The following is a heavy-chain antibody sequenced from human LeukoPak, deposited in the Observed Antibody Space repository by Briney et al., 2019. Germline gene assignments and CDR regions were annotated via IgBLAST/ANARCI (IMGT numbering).Heavy chain of an antibody. CDR1: GASFSSSPYF. J-gene: IGHJ6*02. D-gene: IGHD2-2*01. Sequence: SETLSLTCTVSGASFSSSPYFWGWIRQPPGKGLEWIGEINHSGSTNYNPSLKSRVTISVDTSKNQFSLKLSSVTAADTAVYYCARGPMYFDIVVVPAASYYYGMDVWGQGTTVTVSS. V-gene: IGHV4-39*07. CDR2: INHSGST. CDR3: ARGPMYFDIVVVPAASYYYGMDV.